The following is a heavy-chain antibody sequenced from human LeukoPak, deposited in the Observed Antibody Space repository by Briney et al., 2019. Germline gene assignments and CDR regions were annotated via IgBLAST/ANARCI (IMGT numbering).Heavy chain of an antibody. V-gene: IGHV4-59*01. CDR1: GGSISRYY. CDR2: IYYGGST. J-gene: IGHJ4*02. CDR3: ARASYSYDINGWVPFDY. D-gene: IGHD3-22*01. Sequence: SESLSLTCTVSGGSISRYYWSWIRQPPGKGLEWIGYIYYGGSTNYNPSLKSRVTISVDTSKNQFSLNLSSVTAADTGVYFCARASYSYDINGWVPFDYWGQGTLVTVSS.